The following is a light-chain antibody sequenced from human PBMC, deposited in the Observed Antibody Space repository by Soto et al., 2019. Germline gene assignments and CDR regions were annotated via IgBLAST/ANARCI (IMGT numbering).Light chain of an antibody. Sequence: QSVLTQPRSVSASPGQSVTLSCTGTSSDVGTYKYVSWYRQHPDKAPKLIIYDVTKRPSGVPDRFSGSKSGNTASLTISGLQDEDEADYYCSSQAGGFPFVFGRGTKVTVL. CDR1: SSDVGTYKY. CDR2: DVT. V-gene: IGLV2-11*01. J-gene: IGLJ6*01. CDR3: SSQAGGFPFV.